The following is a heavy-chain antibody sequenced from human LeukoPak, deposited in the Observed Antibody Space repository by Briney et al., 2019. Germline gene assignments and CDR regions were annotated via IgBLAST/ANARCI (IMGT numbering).Heavy chain of an antibody. CDR3: ARISTTVTTAGYYYYGMDV. D-gene: IGHD4-17*01. V-gene: IGHV4-34*01. CDR1: GGSFSGYY. CDR2: INHSGST. Sequence: PSETLSLTCAVYGGSFSGYYWSWIRQPPGKGLEWIGEINHSGSTNYNPSLKSRVTISVDTSKNQFSLKLSSVTAADTAVYYCARISTTVTTAGYYYYGMDVWSQGTTVTVSS. J-gene: IGHJ6*02.